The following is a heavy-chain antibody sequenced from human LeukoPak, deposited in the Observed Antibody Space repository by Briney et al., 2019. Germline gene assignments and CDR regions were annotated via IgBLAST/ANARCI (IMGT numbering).Heavy chain of an antibody. CDR1: GGSISSYY. Sequence: SETLSLTCTVSGGSISSYYWSWIRQPPGKGLEWIGYIYYSGSTNYNPSLKSRVTISVDTSKNQFSLELSSVTAADTAVYYCARQDYGEFDYWGQGTLVTVSS. J-gene: IGHJ4*02. CDR2: IYYSGST. CDR3: ARQDYGEFDY. V-gene: IGHV4-59*08. D-gene: IGHD4-17*01.